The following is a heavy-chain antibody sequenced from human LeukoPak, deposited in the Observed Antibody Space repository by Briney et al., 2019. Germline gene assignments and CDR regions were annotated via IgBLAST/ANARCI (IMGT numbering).Heavy chain of an antibody. Sequence: GGSLRLSCAASGFTFNRNAISWVRQAPGKGLQWVSAVSGDGQRTFYADSVKGRFTIFRDNSMNTLSLQMNSLRVEDTAVYYCAKEQDNLLLLSHFDSWGQGILVTVSA. CDR1: GFTFNRNA. CDR2: VSGDGQRT. CDR3: AKEQDNLLLLSHFDS. J-gene: IGHJ4*02. D-gene: IGHD1-14*01. V-gene: IGHV3-23*01.